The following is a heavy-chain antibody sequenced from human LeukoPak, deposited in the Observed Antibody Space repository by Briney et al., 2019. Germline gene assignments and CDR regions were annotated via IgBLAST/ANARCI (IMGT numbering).Heavy chain of an antibody. J-gene: IGHJ6*03. V-gene: IGHV4-34*01. Sequence: SETLSLTCAVYGGSFSGYYWSWIRQPPGKGLGWIGEINHSGSTNYNPSLKSRVTISVDTSKNQFSLKLSSVTAADTAVYYCARGGLGIKYYYYYMDVWGKGTTVTVSS. D-gene: IGHD3-16*01. CDR1: GGSFSGYY. CDR2: INHSGST. CDR3: ARGGLGIKYYYYYMDV.